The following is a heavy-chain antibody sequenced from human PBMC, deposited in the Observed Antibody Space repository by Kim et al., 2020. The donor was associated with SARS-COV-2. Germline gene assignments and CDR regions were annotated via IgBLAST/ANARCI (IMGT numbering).Heavy chain of an antibody. J-gene: IGHJ4*02. V-gene: IGHV4-59*01. CDR2: IYYSGST. CDR3: ARSDYDFWSGYYTGIGYFDY. D-gene: IGHD3-3*01. Sequence: SETLSLTCTVSGGSISSYYWSWIRQPPGKGLECIGYIYYSGSTNYNPSLKSRVTISVDTSKNQFSLKLSSVTAADTAVYYCARSDYDFWSGYYTGIGYFDYWGQGTLVTVSS. CDR1: GGSISSYY.